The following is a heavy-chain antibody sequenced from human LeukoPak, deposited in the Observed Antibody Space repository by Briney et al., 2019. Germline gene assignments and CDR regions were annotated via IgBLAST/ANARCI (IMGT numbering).Heavy chain of an antibody. V-gene: IGHV3-66*01. J-gene: IGHJ3*02. Sequence: PGGSLRLSCAASGFTVSSNYMSWVRQAPGKGLEWVSVIYSGGSTYYADSVKGRFTISRDNSKNTLYLQMNSLRAEDTAVYYCAKDWHYYDSSGYPSDAFDIWGQGTMVTVSS. CDR2: IYSGGST. D-gene: IGHD3-22*01. CDR1: GFTVSSNY. CDR3: AKDWHYYDSSGYPSDAFDI.